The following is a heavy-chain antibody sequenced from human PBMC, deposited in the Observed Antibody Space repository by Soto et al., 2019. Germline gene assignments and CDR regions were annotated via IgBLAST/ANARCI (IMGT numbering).Heavy chain of an antibody. CDR2: VWYDGGSD. D-gene: IGHD3-10*01. CDR3: ASDRNSSSLGRYYYGMDV. V-gene: IGHV3-33*01. J-gene: IGHJ6*02. Sequence: GGSLRLSCVACGFIFSTYGIHWVRQAPCKGLEWVAMVWYDGGSDYYGDSVKGRFTISRDNSKNTLYLHMGSLRADDTAVYYCASDRNSSSLGRYYYGMDVWGQRTTLAVSS. CDR1: GFIFSTYG.